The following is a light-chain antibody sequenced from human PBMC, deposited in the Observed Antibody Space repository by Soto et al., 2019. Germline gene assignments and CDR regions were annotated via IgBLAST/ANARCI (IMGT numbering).Light chain of an antibody. Sequence: LTQPASVSGSPGQSITISCTGTSSDVGGSKYVSWYQQYPGKVPKLLINKVSNRPSGVSNRFSGSKSGNTASLTISGLLAEDEADYFCTSSTTDSLYVFGTGTKVTVL. CDR3: TSSTTDSLYV. J-gene: IGLJ1*01. CDR2: KVS. CDR1: SSDVGGSKY. V-gene: IGLV2-14*01.